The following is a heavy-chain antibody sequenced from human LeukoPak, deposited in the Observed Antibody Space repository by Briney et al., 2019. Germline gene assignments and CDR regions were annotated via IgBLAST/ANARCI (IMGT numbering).Heavy chain of an antibody. J-gene: IGHJ3*02. CDR2: IYPGDSYA. V-gene: IGHV5-51*01. CDR3: ARGLGSYREDAFDI. CDR1: GYSFTNYW. D-gene: IGHD1-14*01. Sequence: GESLKISWKGSGYSFTNYWIGLVREMPGKGLGGMGMIYPGDSYARYSASFQGPVTILPDKSISTAYLQWRSLKASDTAMYYCARGLGSYREDAFDIWGHRTIVTVSS.